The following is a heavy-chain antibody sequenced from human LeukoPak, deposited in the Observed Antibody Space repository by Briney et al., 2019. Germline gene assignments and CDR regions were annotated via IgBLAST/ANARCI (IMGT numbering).Heavy chain of an antibody. Sequence: QSGGSLRLSCAASGFTFSSYSMNWVRQAPGKGLEWVSYISSSSSTIYYADSVKGRFTISRDNAKNSLYLQMNSLRAEDTAVYYCARDGPWGLDAFDIWGQGTMVTVSS. D-gene: IGHD7-27*01. CDR1: GFTFSSYS. V-gene: IGHV3-48*01. J-gene: IGHJ3*02. CDR2: ISSSSSTI. CDR3: ARDGPWGLDAFDI.